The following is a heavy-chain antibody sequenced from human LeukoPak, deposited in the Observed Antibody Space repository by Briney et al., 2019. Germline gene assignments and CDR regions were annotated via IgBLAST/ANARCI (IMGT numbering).Heavy chain of an antibody. J-gene: IGHJ4*02. CDR1: GFTVSSNH. CDR3: ARDHGDY. V-gene: IGHV3-53*01. Sequence: PGGSLRLSCAASGFTVSSNHMSWVRQAPGKGLEWVSLIYSGGGTHYADSVKGRFTISRDSSKNMLYLQMNSLRAEDTAVYYCARDHGDYWGQGALVTVST. CDR2: IYSGGGT.